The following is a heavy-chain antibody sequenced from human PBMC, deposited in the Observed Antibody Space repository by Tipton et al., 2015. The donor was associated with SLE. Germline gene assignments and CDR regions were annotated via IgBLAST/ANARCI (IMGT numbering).Heavy chain of an antibody. D-gene: IGHD3-10*01. CDR2: IYYTGST. CDR1: GVSVSSEGFY. CDR3: ARPPGTYPTGDY. V-gene: IGHV4-31*03. J-gene: IGHJ4*02. Sequence: TLSLTCSVSGVSVSSEGFYWGWVRQHPGKGLEWIGHIYYTGSTYYNPSLMSRVTISVDTSKNQFSLKLTSVTAADTAVYYCARPPGTYPTGDYWGQGTLVTVSS.